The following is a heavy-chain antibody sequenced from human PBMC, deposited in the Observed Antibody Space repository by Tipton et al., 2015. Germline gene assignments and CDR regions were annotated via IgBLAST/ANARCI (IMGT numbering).Heavy chain of an antibody. CDR2: ISYDGSNK. D-gene: IGHD3-10*01. CDR3: AKDYKYRSILAGAFDI. CDR1: GFTFSSYG. Sequence: SLRLSCAASGFTFSSYGMHWVRQAPGKGLEWVAVISYDGSNKYYADSVKGRFTISRDNSKNTLYLQLNSLRAEDTAVYYCAKDYKYRSILAGAFDIWGQGTMVTVSS. J-gene: IGHJ3*02. V-gene: IGHV3-30*18.